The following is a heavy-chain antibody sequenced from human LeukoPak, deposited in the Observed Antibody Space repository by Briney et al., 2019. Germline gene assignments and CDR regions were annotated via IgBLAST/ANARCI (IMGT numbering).Heavy chain of an antibody. J-gene: IGHJ6*04. V-gene: IGHV1-24*01. D-gene: IGHD6-6*01. Sequence: ASVKVSCKVSGYSLTEISKYWVRQAPGQGLEWLGGFDLEDGDGETFYGQKFEGRLTITEDTLTDTVYMELSSLTPDDTAVYYCARELYSSSAMDVWGKGTTVTVSS. CDR2: FDLEDGDGET. CDR1: GYSLTEIS. CDR3: ARELYSSSAMDV.